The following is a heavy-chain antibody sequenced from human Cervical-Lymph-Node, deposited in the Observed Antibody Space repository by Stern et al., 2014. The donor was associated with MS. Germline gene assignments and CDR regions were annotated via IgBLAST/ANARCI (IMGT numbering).Heavy chain of an antibody. CDR1: GGTFSSYA. J-gene: IGHJ3*02. CDR2: IIPIFGTA. V-gene: IGHV1-69*01. CDR3: ASRTFYMSTDAFDI. D-gene: IGHD5/OR15-5a*01. Sequence: VQLVESGAEVKKPGSSVKVSCKASGGTFSSYAISWVRQAPGQGLEWMGGIIPIFGTANYAQKFQGSVTITADESTSTAYMELSSLRSEDTAVYYCASRTFYMSTDAFDIWGQGTMVTVSS.